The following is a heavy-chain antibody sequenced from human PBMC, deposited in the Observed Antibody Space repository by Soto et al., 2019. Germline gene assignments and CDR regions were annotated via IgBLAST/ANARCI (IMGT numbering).Heavy chain of an antibody. Sequence: QVQLQESGPGLVKPSGTLSLTCAVSGGSITSSNWWSWVRQPPGKGLEWIGEIYHSGSTNYNPSLKSRVTISVDKSKNQSSLKLSSVTAADTAVYYCASWGRFYDILTGPRSYYYGMDVWGQGTTVTVSS. CDR2: IYHSGST. V-gene: IGHV4-4*02. D-gene: IGHD3-9*01. CDR1: GGSITSSNW. CDR3: ASWGRFYDILTGPRSYYYGMDV. J-gene: IGHJ6*02.